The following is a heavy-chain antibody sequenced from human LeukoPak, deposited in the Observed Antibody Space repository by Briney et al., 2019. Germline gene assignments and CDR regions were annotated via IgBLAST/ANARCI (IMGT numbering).Heavy chain of an antibody. Sequence: ASVKVSCKASGYSFTSYGISWVRQAPGQGLEWMGLISAYNGNTNYAQKLQGRVTMTIETSTSTAYMEVRSLRSDDTAVYYCARDRYCTITKCSNWFNPWGQGTLVTVSS. CDR1: GYSFTSYG. J-gene: IGHJ5*02. CDR3: ARDRYCTITKCSNWFNP. V-gene: IGHV1-18*01. D-gene: IGHD2-2*01. CDR2: ISAYNGNT.